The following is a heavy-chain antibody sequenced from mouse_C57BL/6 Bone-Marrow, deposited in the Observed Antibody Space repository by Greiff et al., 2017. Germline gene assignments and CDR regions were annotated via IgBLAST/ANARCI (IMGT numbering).Heavy chain of an antibody. V-gene: IGHV1-82*01. J-gene: IGHJ3*01. CDR1: GYAFSSSW. Sequence: VQLQQSGPELVKPGASVKISCKASGYAFSSSWMNWVKQRPGKGLEWIGRIYPGDGDTNYNGKFKGKATLTADKSSSTAYMQLSSLTSEDSAVYFCARTPFITTVVPFAYWGQGTLVTVSA. CDR3: ARTPFITTVVPFAY. CDR2: IYPGDGDT. D-gene: IGHD1-1*01.